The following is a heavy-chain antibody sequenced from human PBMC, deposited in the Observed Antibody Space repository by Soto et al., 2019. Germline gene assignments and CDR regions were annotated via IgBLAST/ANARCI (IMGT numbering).Heavy chain of an antibody. Sequence: GGSLRLSCAASGLTFSSYTMNWVRQAPGKGLEWVSSISSTSIYIYYADSLKGRFTISRDNARNSLFLQMNSLRPEDTAVYFCARDTAGPLDYWGQGTLVTVSS. CDR2: ISSTSIYI. CDR1: GLTFSSYT. V-gene: IGHV3-21*01. CDR3: ARDTAGPLDY. D-gene: IGHD4-17*01. J-gene: IGHJ4*02.